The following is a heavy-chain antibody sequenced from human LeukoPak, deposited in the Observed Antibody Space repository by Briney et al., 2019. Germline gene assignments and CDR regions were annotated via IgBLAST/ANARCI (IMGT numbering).Heavy chain of an antibody. V-gene: IGHV3-21*01. CDR2: ISSGSSYI. Sequence: GGSLRLSCAASGFTFSSTSMNWVRQAPGEGLEWVSSISSGSSYIFYADSVKGRFTISRDNAKNSLYLQMNSLRAEDTAVYYCAREFFDREGGTTVLDYWGQGTLVTVSS. CDR3: AREFFDREGGTTVLDY. CDR1: GFTFSSTS. D-gene: IGHD1-26*01. J-gene: IGHJ4*02.